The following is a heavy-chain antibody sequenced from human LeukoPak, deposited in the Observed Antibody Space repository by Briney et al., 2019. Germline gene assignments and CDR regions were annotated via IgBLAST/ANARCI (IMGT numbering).Heavy chain of an antibody. CDR2: IYSGGST. V-gene: IGHV3-53*01. D-gene: IGHD3-10*01. Sequence: GGSLRLSCAVSGLTVSSNYMSWVRQAPGKGLEWVSAIYSGGSTFYADSVKGRFTISRDNSKNTLYLQMNSLRAEDTAVYYCARDPYNSGSSYFDHWGQGTLVTVSS. J-gene: IGHJ4*02. CDR1: GLTVSSNY. CDR3: ARDPYNSGSSYFDH.